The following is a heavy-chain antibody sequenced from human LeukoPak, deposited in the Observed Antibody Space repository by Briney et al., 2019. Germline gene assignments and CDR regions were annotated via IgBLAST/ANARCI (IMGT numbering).Heavy chain of an antibody. J-gene: IGHJ4*02. V-gene: IGHV3-21*01. Sequence: GGSLRLSCAASGFTFSSYSMNWVRQAPGRGLEWVSSISSSSSYIYYADSVKGRFTISRDNAKSSLYLQMNSLRAEDTAVYYCARSLEYSSTDFDYWGQGTLVTVSS. D-gene: IGHD6-6*01. CDR2: ISSSSSYI. CDR3: ARSLEYSSTDFDY. CDR1: GFTFSSYS.